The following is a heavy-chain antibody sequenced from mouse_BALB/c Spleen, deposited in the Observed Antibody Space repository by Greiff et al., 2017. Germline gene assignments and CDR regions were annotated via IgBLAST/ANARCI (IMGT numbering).Heavy chain of an antibody. Sequence: QVQLQQSGAELVRPGSSVKISCKASGYAFSSYWMNWVKQRPGQGLEWIGQIYPGDGDTNYNGKFKGKATLTADKSSSTAYMQLSSLTSEDSAVYFCARGGDYRYAWFAYWGQGTLVTVSA. J-gene: IGHJ3*01. D-gene: IGHD2-14*01. CDR1: GYAFSSYW. V-gene: IGHV1-80*01. CDR3: ARGGDYRYAWFAY. CDR2: IYPGDGDT.